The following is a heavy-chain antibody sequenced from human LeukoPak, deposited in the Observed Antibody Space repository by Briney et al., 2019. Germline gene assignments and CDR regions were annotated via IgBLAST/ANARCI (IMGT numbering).Heavy chain of an antibody. CDR3: AREGEPYGFDY. Sequence: SETLSLTCAVSGGSISSGTYSWSWIRQPPGKGLEWIGYVYHNGILYYNPSPKSRVTISVDRSKNQFSLNLKFVTAADTAVYYCAREGEPYGFDYWGQGALVTVSS. J-gene: IGHJ4*02. CDR1: GGSISSGTYS. CDR2: VYHNGIL. D-gene: IGHD3-10*01. V-gene: IGHV4-30-2*01.